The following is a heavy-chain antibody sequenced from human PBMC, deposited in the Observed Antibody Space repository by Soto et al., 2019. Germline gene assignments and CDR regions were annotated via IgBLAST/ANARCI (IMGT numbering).Heavy chain of an antibody. J-gene: IGHJ6*03. V-gene: IGHV4-39*01. CDR3: ARPTGGYDFWSGSPDYYYYYMDV. CDR1: GGSISSSSYY. D-gene: IGHD3-3*01. CDR2: IYYSGST. Sequence: SETLSLTCTVSGGSISSSSYYWGWIRQPPGKGLEWIGSIYYSGSTYYNPSLKSRVTISVDTSKNQFSLKLSSVTAADTAVYYCARPTGGYDFWSGSPDYYYYYMDVWGKGTTVTVSS.